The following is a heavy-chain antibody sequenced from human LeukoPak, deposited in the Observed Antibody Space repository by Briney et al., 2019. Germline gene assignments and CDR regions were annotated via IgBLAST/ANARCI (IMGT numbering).Heavy chain of an antibody. CDR2: INIGGTNT. CDR3: ATDGAGFDT. J-gene: IGHJ5*02. CDR1: GFTFNDYY. V-gene: IGHV3-11*01. Sequence: GGSLRLSCAASGFTFNDYYMSWIRQAPGKGLEWLSYINIGGTNTHYADSVKSRFTISRDNAKKSLYLEMNNLRAEDTAVYYCATDGAGFDTWGQGVLVTVSS.